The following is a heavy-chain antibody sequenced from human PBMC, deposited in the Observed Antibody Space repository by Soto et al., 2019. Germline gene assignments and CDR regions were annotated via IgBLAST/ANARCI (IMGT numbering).Heavy chain of an antibody. CDR2: IIPILGIA. J-gene: IGHJ4*02. CDR3: ARGGYYDSSGYSDY. V-gene: IGHV1-69*02. CDR1: GGTFSSYT. D-gene: IGHD3-22*01. Sequence: SVKVSCKASGGTFSSYTISWVRQAPGQGLEWMGRIIPILGIANYAQKFQGRVTITADKPTSTAYMELSSLRSEDTAVYYCARGGYYDSSGYSDYWGQGTLVTVSS.